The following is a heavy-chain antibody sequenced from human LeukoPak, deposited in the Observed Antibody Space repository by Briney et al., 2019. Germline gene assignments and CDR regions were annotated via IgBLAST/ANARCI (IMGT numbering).Heavy chain of an antibody. J-gene: IGHJ4*02. V-gene: IGHV3-30*04. CDR1: GFTFGAYA. Sequence: GGSLRLSCAASGFTFGAYAMHWVRQSPGKGLEWVALISYDGNNEWYADSVKGRFTVSRDNSKNTLYLQMNSLRVEDTAVYYCASPGRRDYWGQGTLVTVSS. D-gene: IGHD1-14*01. CDR2: ISYDGNNE. CDR3: ASPGRRDY.